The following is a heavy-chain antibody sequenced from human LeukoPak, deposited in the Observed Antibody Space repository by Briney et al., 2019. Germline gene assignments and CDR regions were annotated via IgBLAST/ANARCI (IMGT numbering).Heavy chain of an antibody. D-gene: IGHD5-24*01. Sequence: SVKVSCKASGGTFSSYAISWVRQAPGQGLEWMGGIIPIFGTANYAQKFQGRVTITADESTSTAYMELSSLRSEDTALYYCARAKRYVNDAFDIWGQGTMVTVSS. CDR2: IIPIFGTA. V-gene: IGHV1-69*13. CDR3: ARAKRYVNDAFDI. CDR1: GGTFSSYA. J-gene: IGHJ3*02.